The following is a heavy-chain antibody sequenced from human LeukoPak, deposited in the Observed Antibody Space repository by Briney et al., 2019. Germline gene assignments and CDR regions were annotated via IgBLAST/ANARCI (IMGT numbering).Heavy chain of an antibody. CDR3: AITYYYDNSGYYSLGAFDI. D-gene: IGHD3-22*01. CDR2: IYYSGST. J-gene: IGHJ3*02. CDR1: GGSISSSSYY. V-gene: IGHV4-39*07. Sequence: SETLSLTCTVSGGSISSSSYYWGWIRQPPGKGLEWIGSIYYSGSTYYNPSLKSRVTISVDTSKNQFSLKLSSVTAADTAVYYCAITYYYDNSGYYSLGAFDIWGQGTMDTVSS.